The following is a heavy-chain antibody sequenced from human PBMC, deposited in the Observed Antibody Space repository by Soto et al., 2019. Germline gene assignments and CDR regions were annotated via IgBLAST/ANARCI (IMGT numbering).Heavy chain of an antibody. V-gene: IGHV3-23*01. D-gene: IGHD3-9*01. Sequence: EVQLLESGGGLVQPGGSLRLSCAASGFTFSSYAMSWVRQAPGKGLEWVSAISGSGGSTYYADSVKGRFTISRDNSKNTLYLQLNSLRAEDTAVYYCAKERDILTGYGTNYFAYWGQGTLVTVSS. CDR3: AKERDILTGYGTNYFAY. CDR1: GFTFSSYA. CDR2: ISGSGGST. J-gene: IGHJ4*02.